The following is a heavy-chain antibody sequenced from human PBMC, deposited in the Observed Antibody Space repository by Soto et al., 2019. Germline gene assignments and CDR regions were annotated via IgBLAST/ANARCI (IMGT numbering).Heavy chain of an antibody. D-gene: IGHD2-2*03. J-gene: IGHJ4*02. CDR2: INPSDGST. Sequence: QVQLVQSGAEVKKPGASVKVSCKASGYTFTSYYMHWVRQAPGQGLDWMGIINPSDGSTSYAQKFQGRVTMTRDTSTSTVNMELSSLRSEDTAVYYCARDFMDGMTPWDYWGQGTLVTVSS. CDR3: ARDFMDGMTPWDY. V-gene: IGHV1-46*01. CDR1: GYTFTSYY.